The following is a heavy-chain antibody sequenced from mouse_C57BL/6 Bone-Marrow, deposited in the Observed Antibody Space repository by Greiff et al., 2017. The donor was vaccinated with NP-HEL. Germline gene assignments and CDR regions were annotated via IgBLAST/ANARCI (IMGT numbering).Heavy chain of an antibody. J-gene: IGHJ3*01. CDR1: GFTFSSYA. CDR2: ISDGGSYT. D-gene: IGHD1-1*01. CDR3: ARESSPFAY. Sequence: DVHLVESGGGLVKPGGSLKLSCAASGFTFSSYAMSWVRQTPEKRLEWVATISDGGSYTYYPDNVKGRFTISRDNAKNNLYLQMSHLKSEDTAMYYCARESSPFAYWGQGTLVTVSA. V-gene: IGHV5-4*01.